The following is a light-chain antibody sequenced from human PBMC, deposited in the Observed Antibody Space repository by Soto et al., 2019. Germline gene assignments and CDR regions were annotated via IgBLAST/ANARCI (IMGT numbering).Light chain of an antibody. Sequence: SYELPQPPSVSVSPVQTASITYSGDKLGDKYACWYQQKRGKSPVLVICHDSKRPSGIPERFSVSNSGNTATLTISGTQAMDEADYYCQAWDRSTANVVFGGGTKLTVL. V-gene: IGLV3-1*01. CDR3: QAWDRSTANVV. CDR1: KLGDKY. CDR2: HDS. J-gene: IGLJ2*01.